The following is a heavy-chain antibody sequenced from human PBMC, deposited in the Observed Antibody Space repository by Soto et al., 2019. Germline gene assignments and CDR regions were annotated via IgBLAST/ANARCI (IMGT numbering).Heavy chain of an antibody. CDR3: ARQADSYGAYWYFDL. D-gene: IGHD5-18*01. V-gene: IGHV4-39*01. J-gene: IGHJ2*01. Sequence: SETLSLTCTVSGGSISSSSYYWGWIRQPPGKGLEWIGSIYYSGSTYYNPSLKSRVTISVDTSKNQFSLKLSSVTAADTAVYYCARQADSYGAYWYFDLWGRGTLVTVSS. CDR1: GGSISSSSYY. CDR2: IYYSGST.